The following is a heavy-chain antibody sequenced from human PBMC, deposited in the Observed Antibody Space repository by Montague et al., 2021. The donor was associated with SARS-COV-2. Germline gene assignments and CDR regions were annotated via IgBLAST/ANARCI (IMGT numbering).Heavy chain of an antibody. CDR3: ARAPYYGPGKPYQFDY. Sequence: SETLSLTCTVSGYSINSNYYWGWIRQPPGKGLEWIGCSYHSGTTHYHPSLKSRVTISLDTYDNHFSLKVTSVTAAATAVYYCARAPYYGPGKPYQFDYWGRGTLVTVSS. V-gene: IGHV4-38-2*02. D-gene: IGHD3-10*01. CDR2: SYHSGTT. J-gene: IGHJ4*02. CDR1: GYSINSNYY.